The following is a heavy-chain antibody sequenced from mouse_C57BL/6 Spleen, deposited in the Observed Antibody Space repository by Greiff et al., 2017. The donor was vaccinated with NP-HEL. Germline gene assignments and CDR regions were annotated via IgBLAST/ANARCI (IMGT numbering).Heavy chain of an antibody. J-gene: IGHJ2*01. CDR1: GYTFTSYW. D-gene: IGHD2-4*01. Sequence: QVQLQQPGAELVKPGASVKLSCKASGYTFTSYWMHWVKQRPGQGLEWIGMIHPNSGSTNYNEKFKSKATLTVDKSSSTAYMQLSSLTSEDSAVYYCARGRDYDYDGRFDYWGQGTTLTVSS. CDR3: ARGRDYDYDGRFDY. V-gene: IGHV1-64*01. CDR2: IHPNSGST.